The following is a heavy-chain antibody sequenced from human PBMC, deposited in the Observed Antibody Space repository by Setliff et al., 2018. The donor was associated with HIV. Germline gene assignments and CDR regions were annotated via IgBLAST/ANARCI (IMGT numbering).Heavy chain of an antibody. D-gene: IGHD3-22*01. CDR3: TTPLDSSGYFGSDYFDY. CDR1: GYTVTELS. J-gene: IGHJ4*02. V-gene: IGHV1-24*01. Sequence: GASVKVSCKVSGYTVTELSINWVRQAPGKGPEWMGGFDPEDNKIVYAQKFQGRITITADTSTDTAYLELSSLRSEDSAFYYCTTPLDSSGYFGSDYFDYWGQGALVTVSS. CDR2: FDPEDNKI.